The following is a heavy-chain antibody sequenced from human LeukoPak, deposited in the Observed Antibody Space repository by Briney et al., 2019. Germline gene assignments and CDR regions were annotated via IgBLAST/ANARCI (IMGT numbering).Heavy chain of an antibody. V-gene: IGHV3-20*04. CDR3: ARGYYDILTGYHYFDY. J-gene: IGHJ4*02. CDR2: LNWNGGST. CDR1: GFTFDDYG. Sequence: RAGGSLRLSCAASGFTFDDYGMSWVRQAPGKGLEWVSGLNWNGGSTGYADSVKGRFTISRDNAKNSLYLQMNSLRAEDTALYYCARGYYDILTGYHYFDYWGQGTPVTV. D-gene: IGHD3-9*01.